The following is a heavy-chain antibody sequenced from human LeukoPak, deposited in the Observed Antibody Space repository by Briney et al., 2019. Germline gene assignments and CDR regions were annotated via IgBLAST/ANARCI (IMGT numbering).Heavy chain of an antibody. D-gene: IGHD2-15*01. CDR2: FDRGRDGK. Sequence: GGSLRLSCAGSGFRFSDYYMAWIRQTPGKGLQRVSFFDRGRDGKAHADSVQGRFTFSRDNDKNSLYLLLNSLTAEDTAVCYCAREVGSSRAFDIWGQGTMVTVSS. V-gene: IGHV3-11*05. CDR1: GFRFSDYY. J-gene: IGHJ3*02. CDR3: AREVGSSRAFDI.